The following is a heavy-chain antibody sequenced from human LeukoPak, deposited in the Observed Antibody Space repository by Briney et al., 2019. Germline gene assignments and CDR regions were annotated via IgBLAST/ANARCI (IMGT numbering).Heavy chain of an antibody. CDR1: GGSISSYY. D-gene: IGHD3-3*01. Sequence: PSETLSLTCTVSGGSISSYYWSWIRQPAGKGLEWIGRIYTSGITNYNPSLKSRVTMSVDTSKNQFSLKLSSVTAADTAVYCCARVYHYDFWSTDYYYYMDVWGKGTTVTVSS. J-gene: IGHJ6*03. CDR3: ARVYHYDFWSTDYYYYMDV. V-gene: IGHV4-4*07. CDR2: IYTSGIT.